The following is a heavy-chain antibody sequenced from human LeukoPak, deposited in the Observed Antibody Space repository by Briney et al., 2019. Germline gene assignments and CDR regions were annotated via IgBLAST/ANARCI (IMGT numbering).Heavy chain of an antibody. CDR3: ARGYGGYSF. CDR2: INHSGST. Sequence: SETLSLTCAVYGGSFSGYYWSWIRQPPGKGLEWIGEINHSGSTNYNPSLKSRVTISVDTSKNQFPLKLSSVTAADTAVYYCARGYGGYSFWGQGILVTVSS. J-gene: IGHJ4*02. CDR1: GGSFSGYY. D-gene: IGHD5-18*01. V-gene: IGHV4-34*01.